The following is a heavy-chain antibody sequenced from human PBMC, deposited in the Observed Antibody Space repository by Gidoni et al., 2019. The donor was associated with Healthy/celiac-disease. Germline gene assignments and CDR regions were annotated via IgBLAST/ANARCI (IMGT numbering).Heavy chain of an antibody. J-gene: IGHJ2*01. V-gene: IGHV3-23*01. CDR3: AKDWARLNLGVERYFDL. Sequence: EVQLLESGGGLVQPGGSLRLSCTASGFTLRSYAMSWVRQATGQGLEWVSAISGRGGSTYYADSVKGRFTISRDNSKNTLYLQMNSLRAEDTAVYYCAKDWARLNLGVERYFDLWGRGTLVTVSS. D-gene: IGHD3-16*01. CDR1: GFTLRSYA. CDR2: ISGRGGST.